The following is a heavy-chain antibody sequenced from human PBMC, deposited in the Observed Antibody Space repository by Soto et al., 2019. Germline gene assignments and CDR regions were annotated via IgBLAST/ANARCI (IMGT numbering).Heavy chain of an antibody. J-gene: IGHJ4*02. CDR2: IYYSGST. CDR1: GGSSSSYD. D-gene: IGHD4-17*01. V-gene: IGHV4-59*08. Sequence: TSETLCLTCTVAGGSSSSYDGSWIRQPPGKGLEWIGYIYYSGSTNYNPSLKSRVTISVDTSKNQFSLKLSSVTAADTAVYYCARHPTVTEYYFDYWGQGTLVTVSS. CDR3: ARHPTVTEYYFDY.